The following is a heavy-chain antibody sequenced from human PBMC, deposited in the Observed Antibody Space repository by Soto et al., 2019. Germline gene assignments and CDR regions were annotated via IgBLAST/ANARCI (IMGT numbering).Heavy chain of an antibody. CDR3: ARKVMAARWADAFDI. CDR2: IDPSDSYT. D-gene: IGHD5-12*01. Sequence: GESLNISCKGSGYSVTTYWITWVRQMPGKGLEWMGRIDPSDSYTNYSPSFQGHVTISADKSISTAYLQWSSLKASDTAMYYCARKVMAARWADAFDIWGQGTMVTVSS. CDR1: GYSVTTYW. J-gene: IGHJ3*02. V-gene: IGHV5-10-1*01.